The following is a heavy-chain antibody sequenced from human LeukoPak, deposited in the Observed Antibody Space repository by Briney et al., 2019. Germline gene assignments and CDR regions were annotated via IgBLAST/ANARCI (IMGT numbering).Heavy chain of an antibody. CDR2: IYYSGTT. D-gene: IGHD2-2*01. J-gene: IGHJ3*02. CDR1: GSSISSYY. CDR3: ARQDQLLWPLEQDAFDI. V-gene: IGHV4-59*08. Sequence: SETLSLTCTVSGSSISSYYWSWIRQPPGKGLEWIGYIYYSGTTNYNPSLKSRVTISVDTSKNQFSLKLSSVTAADTAVYYCARQDQLLWPLEQDAFDIWGQGTMVTVSS.